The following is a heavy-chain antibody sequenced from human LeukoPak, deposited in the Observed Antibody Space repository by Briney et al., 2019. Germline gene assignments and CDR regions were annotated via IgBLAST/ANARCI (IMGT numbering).Heavy chain of an antibody. CDR2: IYSGGST. V-gene: IGHV3-53*01. Sequence: GGSLRLSRAASGFTVSSNYMSWVRQAPGKGLEWVSVIYSGGSTYYADSVKGRFTISRDNSKNTLYLQMNSLRAEDTAVYYCARGPYFPRTYYDFWSGYQLVPDDAFDIWGQGTMVTVSS. CDR3: ARGPYFPRTYYDFWSGYQLVPDDAFDI. CDR1: GFTVSSNY. D-gene: IGHD3-3*01. J-gene: IGHJ3*02.